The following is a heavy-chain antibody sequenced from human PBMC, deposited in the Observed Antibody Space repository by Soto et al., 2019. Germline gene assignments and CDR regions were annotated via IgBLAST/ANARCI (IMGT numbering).Heavy chain of an antibody. CDR1: GGSVSGGVYY. J-gene: IGHJ1*01. V-gene: IGHV4-31*03. CDR3: ARSSVAGAGYFQH. D-gene: IGHD6-19*01. CDR2: IYSSGST. Sequence: QVQLQESGPGLVKPSQTLSLPCTVSGGSVSGGVYYWNWIRQHPEKGLEWIGYIYSSGSTYYNPSLRSRVTISADTSKHQFSLKLSSVTVADTAVYYCARSSVAGAGYFQHWGQGTQVIVSS.